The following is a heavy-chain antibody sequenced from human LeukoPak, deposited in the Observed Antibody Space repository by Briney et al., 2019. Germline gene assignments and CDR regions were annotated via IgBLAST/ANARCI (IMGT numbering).Heavy chain of an antibody. CDR1: GFTFSSYA. D-gene: IGHD2-2*01. CDR2: IKEDGGEK. Sequence: GGSLRLSCAASGFTFSSYAMSWVRQAPGKGPEWVANIKEDGGEKYYVDSVKGRFTISRDNAKNSLYLQMNSLRADDTAVYYCARETCTSTSCWPWGFDCWGQGTLVTVSS. CDR3: ARETCTSTSCWPWGFDC. V-gene: IGHV3-7*01. J-gene: IGHJ4*02.